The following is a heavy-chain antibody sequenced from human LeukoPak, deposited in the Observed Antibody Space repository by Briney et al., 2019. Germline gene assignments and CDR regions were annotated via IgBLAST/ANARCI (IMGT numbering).Heavy chain of an antibody. CDR2: INHSGST. D-gene: IGHD3-10*01. Sequence: SETLSLTCAVYGGSFSGYYWSWIRQPPGKGLEWIGEINHSGSTNYNPSLKSRVTISVDTSKNQFSLKLSSVTAADTAVYYCARHRRRYYGSGSYLYYYMDVWGKGTTVTISS. CDR3: ARHRRRYYGSGSYLYYYMDV. V-gene: IGHV4-34*01. CDR1: GGSFSGYY. J-gene: IGHJ6*03.